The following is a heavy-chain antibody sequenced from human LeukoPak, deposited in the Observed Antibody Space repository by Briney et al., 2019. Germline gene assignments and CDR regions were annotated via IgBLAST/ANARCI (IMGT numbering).Heavy chain of an antibody. CDR2: IYTSGST. CDR3: ARACGGDCYFDY. D-gene: IGHD2-21*02. V-gene: IGHV4-61*02. Sequence: PSGTLSLTCTVSGGSISSGSYYWSWIRQPAGKGLEWIGRIYTSGSTYYNPSLKSRVTISVDTSKNQFSLKLSSVTAADTAVYYCARACGGDCYFDYWGQGTLVTVSS. CDR1: GGSISSGSYY. J-gene: IGHJ4*02.